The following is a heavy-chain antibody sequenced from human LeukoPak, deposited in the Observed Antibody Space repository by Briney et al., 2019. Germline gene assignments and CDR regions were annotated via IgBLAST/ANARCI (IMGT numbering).Heavy chain of an antibody. D-gene: IGHD1-26*01. Sequence: KASETLSLTCTVSNGSINFYYWSWLRQPPGKGLEWIGYIYHNGNTNYNPSLKSRITMSVDTSKNQFSLKLNSVTAADTAVYYCARNRVVGAPNFDYWGQGTLVTVFS. CDR2: IYHNGNT. CDR1: NGSINFYY. V-gene: IGHV4-59*12. J-gene: IGHJ4*02. CDR3: ARNRVVGAPNFDY.